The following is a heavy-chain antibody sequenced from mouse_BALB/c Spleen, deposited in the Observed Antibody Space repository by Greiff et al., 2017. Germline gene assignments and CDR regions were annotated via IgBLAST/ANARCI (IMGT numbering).Heavy chain of an antibody. CDR3: ARLPYYYGSSGHYFDY. CDR2: ISSGGSYT. J-gene: IGHJ2*01. Sequence: DVQLVESGGDLVKPGGSLKLSCAASGFTFSSYGMSWVRQTPDKRLEWVATISSGGSYTYYPDSVKGRFTISRDNAKNTLYLQMSSLKSEDTAMYYCARLPYYYGSSGHYFDYWGQGTTLTVSS. D-gene: IGHD1-1*01. CDR1: GFTFSSYG. V-gene: IGHV5-6*01.